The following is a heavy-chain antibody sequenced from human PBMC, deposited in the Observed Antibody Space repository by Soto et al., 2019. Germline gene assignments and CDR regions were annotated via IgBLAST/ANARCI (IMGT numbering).Heavy chain of an antibody. Sequence: GGSLRLSCAASGFTFSSYWMHWVRQAPGKGLVWVSRINSDGSSTSYADSVKGRFTISRDNAKNTLYLQMNSLRAEDTAVYYCARGVLEQQPYYFDYWDQGTLVTVSS. D-gene: IGHD6-13*01. CDR1: GFTFSSYW. J-gene: IGHJ4*02. CDR3: ARGVLEQQPYYFDY. CDR2: INSDGSST. V-gene: IGHV3-74*01.